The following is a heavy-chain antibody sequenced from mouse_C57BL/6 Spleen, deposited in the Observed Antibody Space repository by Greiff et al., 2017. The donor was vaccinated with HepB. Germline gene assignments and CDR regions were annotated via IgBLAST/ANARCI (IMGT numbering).Heavy chain of an antibody. CDR3: ARIPTYYSNWYFDV. Sequence: QVQLQQPGAELVMPGASVKLSCKASGYTFTSYWMHWVKQRPGQGLEWIGEIDPSDSYTNYNQKFKGKSTLTVDKSSSTAYMQLSSLTSEDSAVYYCARIPTYYSNWYFDVWGTGTTVTVSS. J-gene: IGHJ1*03. CDR1: GYTFTSYW. CDR2: IDPSDSYT. D-gene: IGHD2-5*01. V-gene: IGHV1-69*01.